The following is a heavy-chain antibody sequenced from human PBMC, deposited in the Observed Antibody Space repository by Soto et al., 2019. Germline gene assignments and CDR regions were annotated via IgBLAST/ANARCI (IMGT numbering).Heavy chain of an antibody. CDR2: ISGSGGST. D-gene: IGHD3-22*01. CDR3: ARTYYYDSSAVLYFDY. CDR1: GFTFSSYA. J-gene: IGHJ4*02. Sequence: HPGGSLRLSCAASGFTFSSYAMSWVRQAPGKGLEWVSAISGSGGSTYYADSVKGRFTISRDNSKNTLYLQMNSLRAEDTAVYYCARTYYYDSSAVLYFDYWGQGTLVTVSS. V-gene: IGHV3-23*01.